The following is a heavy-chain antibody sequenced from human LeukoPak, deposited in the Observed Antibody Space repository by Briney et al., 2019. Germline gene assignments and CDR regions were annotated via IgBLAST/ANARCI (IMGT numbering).Heavy chain of an antibody. CDR3: AKVRVTGNYYFDY. J-gene: IGHJ4*02. Sequence: HTGGSLRLSCAASGFTFNNYAMSWVRQAPGKGLEWASAISGSGGSTYYADSVKGRFTISRDNSKNTLYLQMNSLRAEDTAVYYCAKVRVTGNYYFDYWGQGTLVTVSS. CDR2: ISGSGGST. CDR1: GFTFNNYA. D-gene: IGHD2-21*02. V-gene: IGHV3-23*01.